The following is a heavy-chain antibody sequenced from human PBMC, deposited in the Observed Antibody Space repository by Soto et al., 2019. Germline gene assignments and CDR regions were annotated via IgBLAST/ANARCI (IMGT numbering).Heavy chain of an antibody. V-gene: IGHV4-34*01. CDR1: GGSFSGYY. CDR2: INHSGST. D-gene: IGHD3-10*01. Sequence: SETLSLTCAVYGGSFSGYYWSWIRQPPGKGLEWIGEINHSGSTNYNPSLKSRVTISVDTSKNQFSLKLSSVTAADTAVYYCARFGELTKGKYYGMDFWGQGTTVTVSS. J-gene: IGHJ6*02. CDR3: ARFGELTKGKYYGMDF.